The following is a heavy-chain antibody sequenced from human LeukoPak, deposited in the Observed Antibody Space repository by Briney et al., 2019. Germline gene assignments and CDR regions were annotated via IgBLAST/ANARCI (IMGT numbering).Heavy chain of an antibody. CDR1: GFTFGDYA. CDR3: ARDLAVADAFYFDS. D-gene: IGHD6-19*01. V-gene: IGHV3-49*04. Sequence: GSLRLSCTASGFTFGDYAMSWVRQAPGKGLEWVGFIRSKAYGGTTEYAASVKGRFTISRDDSKSIAYLQMNSLRAEDTAVYYCARDLAVADAFYFDSWGQGTLVTVSS. CDR2: IRSKAYGGTT. J-gene: IGHJ4*02.